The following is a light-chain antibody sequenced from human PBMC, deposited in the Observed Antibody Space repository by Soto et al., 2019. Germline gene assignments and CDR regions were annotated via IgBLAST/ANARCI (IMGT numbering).Light chain of an antibody. J-gene: IGKJ2*01. Sequence: ESVLTQSQGTLSLSPGERVTLSCRASQTFGSTYLAWYQQRPGQSPRLLIYGASRRASGIPDRFRGSGSGTDFTLTISRLEPEDFAVYYCQLFGTSPLSTFGQGTKLEIK. CDR3: QLFGTSPLST. CDR2: GAS. CDR1: QTFGSTY. V-gene: IGKV3-20*01.